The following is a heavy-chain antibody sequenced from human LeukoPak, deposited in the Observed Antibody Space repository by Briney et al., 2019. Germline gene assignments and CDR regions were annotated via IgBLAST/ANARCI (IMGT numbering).Heavy chain of an antibody. J-gene: IGHJ4*02. V-gene: IGHV3-23*01. CDR3: AKFRGAYGSGSYLDY. D-gene: IGHD3-10*01. CDR2: ISGSGGST. Sequence: GGSLRLSCAASGFTFSSYAMSWVRQAPGKGLEWVSAISGSGGSTYYADSVKGRFTISRDNSKNTLYLQMKSLRAEDTAVYYCAKFRGAYGSGSYLDYWGQGTLVTVSS. CDR1: GFTFSSYA.